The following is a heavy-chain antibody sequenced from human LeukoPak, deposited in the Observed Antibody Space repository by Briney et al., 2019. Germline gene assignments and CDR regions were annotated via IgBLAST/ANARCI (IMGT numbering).Heavy chain of an antibody. V-gene: IGHV3-74*01. CDR2: INSDGSST. CDR1: GFTFSGYW. J-gene: IGHJ3*02. D-gene: IGHD4-17*01. Sequence: GGSLRLSCAASGFTFSGYWMHWVRQAPGKGLVWVSRINSDGSSTSYAESVKGRFTISRDNAKNTLYLQMNSLRAEDTAVYYCARGGYGDYELNAFDIWGQGTMVTVSS. CDR3: ARGGYGDYELNAFDI.